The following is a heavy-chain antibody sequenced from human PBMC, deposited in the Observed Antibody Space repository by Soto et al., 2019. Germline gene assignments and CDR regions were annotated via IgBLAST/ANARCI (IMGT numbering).Heavy chain of an antibody. CDR1: GYSFTSYW. Sequence: GESLKISCKGSGYSFTSYWIGWVRQMPGKGLEWMGIIYPGDSDTRYSPSFQGQVTISADKSISSAYLQWSSLKASDTAMYYCARQYCSSTSCYMGPYFDYWGQGTLVTVSS. J-gene: IGHJ4*02. CDR3: ARQYCSSTSCYMGPYFDY. D-gene: IGHD2-2*02. V-gene: IGHV5-51*01. CDR2: IYPGDSDT.